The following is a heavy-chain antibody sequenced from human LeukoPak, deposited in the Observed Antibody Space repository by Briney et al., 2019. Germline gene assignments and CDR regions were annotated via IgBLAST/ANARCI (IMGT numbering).Heavy chain of an antibody. CDR1: GFTVSSNY. V-gene: IGHV3-66*01. Sequence: GGSLRLSCAASGFTVSSNYMSWVRQAPGKGLKWVSVIYSGGSTYYADSVKGRFTISRDNSKNTLYLQMNSLRAEDTAVYYCARDLLKAGYYYDSSRAFDIWGQGTMVTVSS. CDR2: IYSGGST. CDR3: ARDLLKAGYYYDSSRAFDI. D-gene: IGHD3-22*01. J-gene: IGHJ3*02.